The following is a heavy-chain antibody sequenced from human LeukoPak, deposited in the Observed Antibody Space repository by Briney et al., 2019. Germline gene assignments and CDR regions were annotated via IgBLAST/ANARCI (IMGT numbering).Heavy chain of an antibody. J-gene: IGHJ4*02. V-gene: IGHV4-34*01. CDR1: GGPYSGYY. D-gene: IGHD3-10*01. Sequence: YPSETLSLTCAVYGGPYSGYYWTWIRQPPGKGLEWIGEINDSGSINYNPTLKSRVTISVDTSKSQYSLKLTSVTAADTAVYYCARVRRWWGQGTLVTVSS. CDR3: ARVRRW. CDR2: INDSGSI.